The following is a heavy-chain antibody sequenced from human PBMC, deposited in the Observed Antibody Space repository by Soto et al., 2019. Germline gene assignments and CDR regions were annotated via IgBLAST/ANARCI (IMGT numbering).Heavy chain of an antibody. J-gene: IGHJ6*03. V-gene: IGHV6-1*01. Sequence: SPTLSLTCALSGGSVSSNSAAWNWIRQSPSRGLEWLGRTYYRSRWYNDYAVSVKSRITINPDTSKNQFSLHLNSVTPEDTAVYHGDETIRLQWNYMAVRVKGTTVPVS. CDR3: DETIRLQWNYMAV. CDR1: GGSVSSNSAA. CDR2: TYYRSRWYN. D-gene: IGHD2-21*01.